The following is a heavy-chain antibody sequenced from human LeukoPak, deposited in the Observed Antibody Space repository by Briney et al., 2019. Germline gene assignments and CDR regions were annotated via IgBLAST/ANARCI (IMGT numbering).Heavy chain of an antibody. CDR3: ARSLARYDFWSGHTHYFDY. CDR2: IIPIFGTA. CDR1: GGTFSSYT. V-gene: IGHV1-69*13. D-gene: IGHD3-3*01. J-gene: IGHJ4*02. Sequence: GASVKVSCKASGGTFSSYTISWVRQAPGQGLEWMGGIIPIFGTANYAQKFQGRVTITADESTSTAYMELRSLRSDDTAVYYCARSLARYDFWSGHTHYFDYWGQGTLVTVSS.